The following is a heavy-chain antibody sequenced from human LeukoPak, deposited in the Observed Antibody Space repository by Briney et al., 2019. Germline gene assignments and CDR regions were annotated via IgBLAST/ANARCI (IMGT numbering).Heavy chain of an antibody. V-gene: IGHV3-11*01. CDR3: AREVYCYGSGSYSPFDY. Sequence: AGGSLRLSCAASGFTFSDYYMSWIRQAPGKGLEWVSYIGNSGNAIYYADSVKGRFTISRDNAKNSLYLQMNSLRAEDTAVYYCAREVYCYGSGSYSPFDYWGQGTLVTVSS. CDR2: IGNSGNAI. J-gene: IGHJ4*02. CDR1: GFTFSDYY. D-gene: IGHD3-10*01.